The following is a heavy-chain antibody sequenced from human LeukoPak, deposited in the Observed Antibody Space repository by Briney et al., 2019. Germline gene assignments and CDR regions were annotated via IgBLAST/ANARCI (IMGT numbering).Heavy chain of an antibody. Sequence: GESLKISCKGSGYRFTSYWIGWVRQMPGKGLEWMGIIYPGDSDTRYSPSFQGQVTISADKSISTAYLQWSSLKASDTAMYYCARQIGYSGYDLYYFDYWGQGTLVTVSS. CDR2: IYPGDSDT. CDR1: GYRFTSYW. D-gene: IGHD5-12*01. V-gene: IGHV5-51*01. J-gene: IGHJ4*02. CDR3: ARQIGYSGYDLYYFDY.